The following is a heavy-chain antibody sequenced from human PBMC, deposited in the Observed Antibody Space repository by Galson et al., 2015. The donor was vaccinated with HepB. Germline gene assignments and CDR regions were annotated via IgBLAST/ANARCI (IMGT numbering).Heavy chain of an antibody. CDR2: INGRGSTR. D-gene: IGHD3-16*01. CDR1: GFIFRHHA. J-gene: IGHJ5*02. V-gene: IGHV3-23*01. Sequence: SLRLSCAGSGFIFRHHAMAWIRQAPGKGLEWVPGINGRGSTRSYSDAEKGRFSISRDNSKDTVFLQMDNLRAEDTAVYYCVKEGSWFGGDWFDPWGQGALVTVS. CDR3: VKEGSWFGGDWFDP.